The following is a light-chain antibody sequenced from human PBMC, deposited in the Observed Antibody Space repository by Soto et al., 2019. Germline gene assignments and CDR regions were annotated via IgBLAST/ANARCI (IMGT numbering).Light chain of an antibody. V-gene: IGLV4-60*03. Sequence: QPVLTQSSSASASLGSSVKLTCTLSSGHSSYIIAWHQQQPGKAPRYLMKLEGSGSYNKGSGVPDRFSGSGSGADRYLTISNLQSEDEADYYCETWDSNTVVFGGGTQLTVL. J-gene: IGLJ2*01. CDR1: SGHSSYI. CDR2: LEGSGSY. CDR3: ETWDSNTVV.